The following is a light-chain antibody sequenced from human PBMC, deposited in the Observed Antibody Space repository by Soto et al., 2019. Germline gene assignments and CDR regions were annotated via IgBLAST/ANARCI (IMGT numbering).Light chain of an antibody. Sequence: EIVLTQSPATLSLSPGERATLSCRASQSVVSSLAWYQQKPGQAPRLLIYDASNKATGIPARFTGSGSGTDFTLTISSLEPEDFAVYYCQQRYSWPLTFCGGTKVEIK. CDR3: QQRYSWPLT. V-gene: IGKV3-11*01. CDR1: QSVVSS. J-gene: IGKJ4*01. CDR2: DAS.